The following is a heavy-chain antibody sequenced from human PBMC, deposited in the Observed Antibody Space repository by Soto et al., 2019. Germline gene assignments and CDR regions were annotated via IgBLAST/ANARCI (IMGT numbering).Heavy chain of an antibody. D-gene: IGHD2-15*01. CDR2: IFYSGST. J-gene: IGHJ5*02. CDR3: ARHGQYCSGGSCYSGLYNWFDP. CDR1: GGSISNYY. V-gene: IGHV4-59*08. Sequence: SETLSLTCTVSGGSISNYYWSWIRQPPGRGLEWIGHIFYSGSTYYNPSLKSRVTISVDTSKNQFSLKLSSVTAADTAVYYCARHGQYCSGGSCYSGLYNWFDPWGQGTLVTVSS.